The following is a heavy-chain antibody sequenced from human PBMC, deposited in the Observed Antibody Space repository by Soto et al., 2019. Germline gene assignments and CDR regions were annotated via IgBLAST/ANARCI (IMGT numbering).Heavy chain of an antibody. Sequence: QVQLQESGPGLVKPSQTLSLACSVSGASINSGGYFWSWIRQLPGKGLEWIGYIHYSGTTYYNPSLKSRVVMSMDTSKNDFSLKLNSVTAADTAVFYCARGFVETAMAFDYWGQGDLVTVSS. D-gene: IGHD5-18*01. CDR2: IHYSGTT. CDR3: ARGFVETAMAFDY. V-gene: IGHV4-31*03. CDR1: GASINSGGYF. J-gene: IGHJ4*02.